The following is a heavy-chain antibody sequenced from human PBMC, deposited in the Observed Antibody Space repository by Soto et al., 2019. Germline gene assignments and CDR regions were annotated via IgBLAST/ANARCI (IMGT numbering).Heavy chain of an antibody. CDR1: GFSFSNYN. V-gene: IGHV3-48*02. J-gene: IGHJ4*02. CDR2: ITDSSDTV. Sequence: PGGSLRLSCVASGFSFSNYNMNWVRQAPGKGLEWVSYITDSSDTVHYADSVRGRSTISRDNAESSLYLQMNSLRDEDTAVYFCARNFGHGYYLDYWGRGPLVTVSS. CDR3: ARNFGHGYYLDY. D-gene: IGHD3-3*01.